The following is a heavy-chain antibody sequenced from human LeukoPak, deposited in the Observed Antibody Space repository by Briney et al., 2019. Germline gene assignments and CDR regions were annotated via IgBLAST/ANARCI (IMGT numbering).Heavy chain of an antibody. CDR1: GYTLTGYY. D-gene: IGHD1-1*01. CDR3: AREGAGRNDY. CDR2: INPNSGGT. J-gene: IGHJ4*02. Sequence: GASVKVPCKASGYTLTGYYMHWVRQAPGQGLEWMGWINPNSGGTNYAQKFQGRVTMTRDTSINTAYMELSRLESDDSAVYYCAREGAGRNDYWGQGTLVTVSS. V-gene: IGHV1-2*02.